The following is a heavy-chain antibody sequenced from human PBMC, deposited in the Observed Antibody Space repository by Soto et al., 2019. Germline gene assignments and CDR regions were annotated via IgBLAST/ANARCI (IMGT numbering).Heavy chain of an antibody. V-gene: IGHV4-4*02. Sequence: QVQLQESGPGLVKPSGTLSLTCAVSGDSISSSNWWSWVRQSPEKGLEWIGQIFHSGSTNYNPSLKSRVTISVDKSKNQFSLKMNSVTAADTAVYYCAREEGDGNYYYYGVDVWCQGTTVTVSS. CDR2: IFHSGST. CDR3: AREEGDGNYYYYGVDV. J-gene: IGHJ6*02. D-gene: IGHD2-21*02. CDR1: GDSISSSNW.